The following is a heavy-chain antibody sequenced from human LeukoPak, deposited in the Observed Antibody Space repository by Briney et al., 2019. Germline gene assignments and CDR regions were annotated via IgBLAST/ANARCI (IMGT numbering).Heavy chain of an antibody. Sequence: SVKVSCKASGGTFSSYAISWVRQAPGQGLEWMGGIIPIFGTANYAQKFQGRVTITADESTSTAYMELSSLRSEVTAVYYCARDSGGNSYGMDVWGQGTTVTVSS. CDR3: ARDSGGNSYGMDV. D-gene: IGHD2-15*01. J-gene: IGHJ6*02. CDR2: IIPIFGTA. V-gene: IGHV1-69*01. CDR1: GGTFSSYA.